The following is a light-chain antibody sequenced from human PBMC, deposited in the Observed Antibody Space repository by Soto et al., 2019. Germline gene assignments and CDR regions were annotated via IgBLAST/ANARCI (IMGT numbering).Light chain of an antibody. CDR1: QDISNY. Sequence: DIQMTQSPSSLSASVGDRVTITCQASQDISNYLNWYQQKPGKAPKLLIYDASNLKTGVPSRFSGSGSGTDFTFTISSLQPEDIATYYCQQYNNLPFTFGPGTKVYIK. J-gene: IGKJ3*01. CDR2: DAS. V-gene: IGKV1-33*01. CDR3: QQYNNLPFT.